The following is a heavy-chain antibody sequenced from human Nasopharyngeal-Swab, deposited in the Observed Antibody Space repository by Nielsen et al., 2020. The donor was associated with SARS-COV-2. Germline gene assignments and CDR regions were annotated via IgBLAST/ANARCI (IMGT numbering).Heavy chain of an antibody. CDR2: IYYNVNT. V-gene: IGHV4-31*02. D-gene: IGHD6-6*01. CDR3: ARGAEEYSSPSEYYHFGMDV. J-gene: IGHJ6*02. Sequence: WIRQPPGKGLEWIGYIYYNVNTHYSPSLKIRVSISVDTSKNQFSLKLSSVTAADTAVYYCARGAEEYSSPSEYYHFGMDVWGQGTTVTVSS.